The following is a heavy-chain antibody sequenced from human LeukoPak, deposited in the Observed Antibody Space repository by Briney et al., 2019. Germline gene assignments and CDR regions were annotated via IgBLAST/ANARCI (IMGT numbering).Heavy chain of an antibody. D-gene: IGHD6-19*01. V-gene: IGHV5-10-1*01. J-gene: IGHJ4*02. CDR3: ARSGGLYSSGWYDLGDY. Sequence: GESLKISCKGSGYSFTSYWISWVRQMPGKGLEWMGRIDPSDSYTNYSPSFQGHVTISADKSISTAYLQWSSLKASDTAMYYCARSGGLYSSGWYDLGDYWGQGTLVTVSS. CDR1: GYSFTSYW. CDR2: IDPSDSYT.